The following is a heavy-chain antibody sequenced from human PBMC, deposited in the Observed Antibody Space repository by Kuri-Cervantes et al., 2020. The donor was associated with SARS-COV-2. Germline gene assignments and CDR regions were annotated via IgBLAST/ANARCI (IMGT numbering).Heavy chain of an antibody. J-gene: IGHJ3*02. D-gene: IGHD3-3*01. Sequence: GESLKISCAASGFTFSSYSMNWVRQAPGKGLEWVSYISSSSSTIYYADPVKGRFTISRDNAKNSLYLQMNSLRAEDTAVYYCAKPQRITIFGVVIMVDAFDIWGQGTMVTVSS. CDR2: ISSSSSTI. CDR1: GFTFSSYS. CDR3: AKPQRITIFGVVIMVDAFDI. V-gene: IGHV3-48*01.